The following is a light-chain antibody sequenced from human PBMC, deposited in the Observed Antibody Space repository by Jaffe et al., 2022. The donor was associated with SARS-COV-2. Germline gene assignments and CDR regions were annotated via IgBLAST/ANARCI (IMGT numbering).Light chain of an antibody. CDR3: ASKRGFSPGVV. Sequence: QSALTQPASVSGSPGQSITISCTGTSSDVGGYNFVSWYQQHPGKAPKLMIYDVSHRPSGVSDRFSGSKSGNTASLTISGLQAEDEADYFCASKRGFSPGVVFGGGTKLTVL. CDR1: SSDVGGYNF. CDR2: DVS. J-gene: IGLJ2*01. V-gene: IGLV2-14*01.